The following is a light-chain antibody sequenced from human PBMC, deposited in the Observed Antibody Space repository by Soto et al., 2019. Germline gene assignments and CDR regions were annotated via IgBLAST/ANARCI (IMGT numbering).Light chain of an antibody. CDR1: QSISSW. Sequence: DIQMTQSPSTLSASVGARVTITCRASQSISSWLVWYQQKPGKAPKLLIYKASSLESGVPSRFSGSGSGTEFTLTISSLQPDDFATYYGQQYNTYWTFGQGTKVEIK. CDR3: QQYNTYWT. J-gene: IGKJ1*01. CDR2: KAS. V-gene: IGKV1-5*03.